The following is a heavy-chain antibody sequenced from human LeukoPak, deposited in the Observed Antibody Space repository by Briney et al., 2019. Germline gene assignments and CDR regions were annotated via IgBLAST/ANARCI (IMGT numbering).Heavy chain of an antibody. V-gene: IGHV1-2*02. CDR2: INPNSGGT. CDR1: GYTFNGYY. J-gene: IGHJ4*02. Sequence: ASVKVSCKASGYTFNGYYMHWVRQAPGQGLEWMGWINPNSGGTNYAQKFQGRVTMTRDTSISTAYMELSRLRSDDTAVYYCARGAGSSGYYIHDYWGQGTLVTVSS. CDR3: ARGAGSSGYYIHDY. D-gene: IGHD3-22*01.